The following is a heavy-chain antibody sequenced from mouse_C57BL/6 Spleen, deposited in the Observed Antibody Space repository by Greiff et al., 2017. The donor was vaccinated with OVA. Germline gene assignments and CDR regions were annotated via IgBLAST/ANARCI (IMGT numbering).Heavy chain of an antibody. J-gene: IGHJ1*03. CDR2: ISYSGST. Sequence: EVQVVESGPGMVKPSQSLSLTCTVTGYSITSGYDWHWIRHFPGNKLEWMGYISYSGSTNYNPSLKSRISITHDTSKNHFFLKLNSVTTEDTATYYCARASNWEGYFDVWGTGTTVTVSS. CDR3: ARASNWEGYFDV. D-gene: IGHD4-1*01. CDR1: GYSITSGYD. V-gene: IGHV3-1*01.